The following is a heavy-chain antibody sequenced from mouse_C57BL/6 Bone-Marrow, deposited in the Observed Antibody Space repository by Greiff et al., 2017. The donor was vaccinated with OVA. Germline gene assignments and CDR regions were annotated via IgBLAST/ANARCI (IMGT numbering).Heavy chain of an antibody. V-gene: IGHV1-5*01. J-gene: IGHJ2*01. CDR1: GYTFTSYW. Sequence: EVQLQQSGTVLARPGASVKMSCKTSGYTFTSYWMHWVKQRPGQGLEWIGAIYPGNSDTSYNQKFKGKAKLTAVTSASTAYMELSRLTNEDSAVYYCTRGRAYYSNYRYYFDYWGQGTTLTVSS. CDR2: IYPGNSDT. D-gene: IGHD2-5*01. CDR3: TRGRAYYSNYRYYFDY.